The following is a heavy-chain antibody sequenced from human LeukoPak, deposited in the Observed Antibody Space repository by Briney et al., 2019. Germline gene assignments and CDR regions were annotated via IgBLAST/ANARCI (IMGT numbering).Heavy chain of an antibody. CDR1: GGSISSYY. CDR2: IYYSGST. V-gene: IGHV4-59*01. CDR3: ARDHSSGWYRGAFDI. D-gene: IGHD6-19*01. Sequence: PSETLSLTCTVSGGSISSYYWSWIRQPPGKGLEWIGYIYYSGSTNYNPSLKSRVTISVGTSKNQFSLKLSSVTAADTAMYYCARDHSSGWYRGAFDIWGQGTRLTVSS. J-gene: IGHJ3*02.